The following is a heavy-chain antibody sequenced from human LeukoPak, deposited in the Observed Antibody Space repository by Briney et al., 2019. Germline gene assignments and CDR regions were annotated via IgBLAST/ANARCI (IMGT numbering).Heavy chain of an antibody. D-gene: IGHD5-18*01. CDR3: AKDSMVGYSYGPDFDY. V-gene: IGHV3-23*01. CDR1: GFTFSSYA. CDR2: ISGSGGST. J-gene: IGHJ4*02. Sequence: PGGSLRLSCAASGFTFSSYAMSWVRQAPGKGLEWVSAISGSGGSTYYADSVKGRFTISRDNSKNTLYLQMNSLRAEDSAVYYCAKDSMVGYSYGPDFDYWGQGTLVTVSS.